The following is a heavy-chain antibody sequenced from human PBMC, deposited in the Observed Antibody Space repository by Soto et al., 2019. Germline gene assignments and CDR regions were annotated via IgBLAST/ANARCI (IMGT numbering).Heavy chain of an antibody. D-gene: IGHD1-7*01. CDR3: ARELAWHYDY. Sequence: GGSLSLSCAASGFTFSSSEMNWVRQAPGKGLEWVSYISGSGTTIYYAASVKGRFTISRDNAKNSLYLQMNSLRAEDTAVYYCARELAWHYDYWGQGTLVTVSS. V-gene: IGHV3-48*03. J-gene: IGHJ4*02. CDR1: GFTFSSSE. CDR2: ISGSGTTI.